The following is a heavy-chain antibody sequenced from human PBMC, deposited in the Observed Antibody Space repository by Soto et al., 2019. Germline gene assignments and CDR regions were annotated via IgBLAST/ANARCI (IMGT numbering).Heavy chain of an antibody. D-gene: IGHD3-3*01. CDR1: GFTFSSYG. V-gene: IGHV3-30*18. CDR2: ISYDGSNK. Sequence: QVQLVESGGGVVQPGRSLRLSCAASGFTFSSYGMHWVRQAPGKGLEWVAGISYDGSNKYYADSVKGRFTISRDNSKNTLYLQMNSLRAEDTAVYYCAKAGITIFGVGPRLYYFDYWGQGTLVTVSS. J-gene: IGHJ4*02. CDR3: AKAGITIFGVGPRLYYFDY.